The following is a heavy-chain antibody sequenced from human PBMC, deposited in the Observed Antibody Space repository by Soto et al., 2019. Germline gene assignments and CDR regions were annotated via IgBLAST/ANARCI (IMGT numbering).Heavy chain of an antibody. CDR1: GYPFTTYA. Sequence: QVQLVQSGPEVKKPGASVKIFCKTSGYPFTTYAFHWVRQAPGQSLEWMGWISAGNGDTKYSGKFQGRVIISRDTAASTAFTELNSLRSEDTAVYYCARKWGRSASWGQGTLVTVSS. CDR3: ARKWGRSAS. J-gene: IGHJ4*02. V-gene: IGHV1-3*01. CDR2: ISAGNGDT. D-gene: IGHD1-26*01.